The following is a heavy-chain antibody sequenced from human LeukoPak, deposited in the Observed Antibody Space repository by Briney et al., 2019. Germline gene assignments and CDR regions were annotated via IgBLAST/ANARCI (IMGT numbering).Heavy chain of an antibody. D-gene: IGHD3-10*01. CDR3: AKDQYYGSGSYFTFDI. CDR1: GFTFSNYA. J-gene: IGHJ3*02. CDR2: ISANDGGT. Sequence: GGSLRLSCAASGFTFSNYAVSWVRQAPGKGLEWVSSISANDGGTYYADSVKGRFTISRDNSKNTLYFEMNSLRAEDTAVYFCAKDQYYGSGSYFTFDIWGQGRMVTVSS. V-gene: IGHV3-23*01.